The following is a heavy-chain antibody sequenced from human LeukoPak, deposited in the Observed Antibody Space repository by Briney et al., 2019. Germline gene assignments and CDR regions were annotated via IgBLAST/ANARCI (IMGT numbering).Heavy chain of an antibody. CDR1: GFTFSHYG. CDR3: ASNRGGDRDY. D-gene: IGHD3-10*01. Sequence: GGSLRLSCAASGFTFSHYGMHWVRQAPGKGLELVAAIWYDGGHNDYADSVRGRFTISRDNSKNTLYLQMNSLRADDTAVYYCASNRGGDRDYWGQGTLVTVSS. J-gene: IGHJ4*02. CDR2: IWYDGGHN. V-gene: IGHV3-33*01.